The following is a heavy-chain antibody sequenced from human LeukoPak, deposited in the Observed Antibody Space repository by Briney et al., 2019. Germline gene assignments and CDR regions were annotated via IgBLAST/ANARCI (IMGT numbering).Heavy chain of an antibody. CDR2: IYYSGST. V-gene: IGHV4-59*01. CDR3: ARDRLMTTVTTRGYYYYYMDV. J-gene: IGHJ6*03. Sequence: SETLSLTCTVSGGSISSYYWSWIRQPPGKGLDWIGYIYYSGSTNYTPSLKIRVTISVDTSKNQFSLKLSTLTAADTAVYYCARDRLMTTVTTRGYYYYYMDVWGKGTTVTVSS. CDR1: GGSISSYY. D-gene: IGHD4-17*01.